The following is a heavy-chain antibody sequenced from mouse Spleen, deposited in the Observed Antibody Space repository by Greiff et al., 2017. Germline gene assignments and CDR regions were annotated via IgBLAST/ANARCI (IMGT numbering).Heavy chain of an antibody. CDR2: ISSGGGNT. CDR1: GFTFSSYA. Sequence: DVMLVESGGGLVKLGGSLKLSCAASGFTFSSYAMSWVRQTPEKRLEWVATISSGGGNTYYPDSVKGRFTISRDNAKNTLYLQMSSLKSEDTAMYYCARHRYYGSSYPFAYWGQGTLVTVSA. V-gene: IGHV5-9*01. D-gene: IGHD1-1*01. J-gene: IGHJ3*01. CDR3: ARHRYYGSSYPFAY.